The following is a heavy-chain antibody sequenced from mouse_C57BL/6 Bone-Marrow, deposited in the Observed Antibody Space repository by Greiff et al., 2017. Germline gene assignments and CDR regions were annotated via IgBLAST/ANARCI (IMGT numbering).Heavy chain of an antibody. CDR2: ISSGSSTI. J-gene: IGHJ4*01. CDR3: ARDNYNYAMDY. CDR1: GFTFSDYG. V-gene: IGHV5-17*01. Sequence: EVQLVESGGGLVKPGGSLKLSCAASGFTFSDYGMHWVRKAPEKGLEWVAYISSGSSTIYYADTVKGRFTISRDNAKNTLFLQMTSLRSEDTAMYYCARDNYNYAMDYWGQGTSGTVSS. D-gene: IGHD1-3*01.